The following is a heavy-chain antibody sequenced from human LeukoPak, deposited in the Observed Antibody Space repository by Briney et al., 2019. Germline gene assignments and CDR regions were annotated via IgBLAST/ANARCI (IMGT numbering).Heavy chain of an antibody. Sequence: QPGRSLRLSCAASGFTFSSYAMHWVRQAPGKGLEWVAVISYDGSNKYYADSVKGRFTISRDNSKNTLYLQMNSLRAEDTAVYYCATLGVYWGQETLVTVSS. J-gene: IGHJ4*02. CDR3: ATLGVY. D-gene: IGHD3-16*01. CDR1: GFTFSSYA. V-gene: IGHV3-30-3*01. CDR2: ISYDGSNK.